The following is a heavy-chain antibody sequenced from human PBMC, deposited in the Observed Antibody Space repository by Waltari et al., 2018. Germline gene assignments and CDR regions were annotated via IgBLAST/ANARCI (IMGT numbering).Heavy chain of an antibody. J-gene: IGHJ3*02. V-gene: IGHV3-30*01. CDR3: ASEPGGATTEGDAFDI. D-gene: IGHD1-26*01. CDR2: LSYDIITK. Sequence: QVQLQESGGGVVQHGRSLRLSCEASGLTFSRYAIHWVRKAPGKGLEWVAVLSYDIITKFYADSVKGRFTISRDTSKNTLYLQMNSLRPEDTAVYYCASEPGGATTEGDAFDIWGQGTMVTVSS. CDR1: GLTFSRYA.